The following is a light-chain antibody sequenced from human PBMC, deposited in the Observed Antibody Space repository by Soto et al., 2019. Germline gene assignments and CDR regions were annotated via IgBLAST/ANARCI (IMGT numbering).Light chain of an antibody. CDR3: QQYSSTFWT. J-gene: IGKJ1*01. V-gene: IGKV3-20*01. Sequence: EIVLTQSPGTLSLSPGERNTLSCRASQSISCSYLAWYQQKPGQAPRLLVYGASSRATGIPDRFSGSGSGTDFTLTISRLEPEDFALYYCQQYSSTFWTLGQGTKVDIK. CDR1: QSISCSY. CDR2: GAS.